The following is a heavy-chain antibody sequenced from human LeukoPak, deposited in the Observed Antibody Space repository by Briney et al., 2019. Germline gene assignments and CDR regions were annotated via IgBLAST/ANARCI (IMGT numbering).Heavy chain of an antibody. CDR2: ISYDGSNK. V-gene: IGHV3-30*18. Sequence: GGSLRLSCAASGFTFSSYGMHWVRQAPGKGLEWVAVISYDGSNKYYADSVKGRFTISRDNSKNTVDLQMNSLRAEDTAVYYCAKATGYLLWGQGTLVIVSS. D-gene: IGHD1-14*01. CDR3: AKATGYLL. CDR1: GFTFSSYG. J-gene: IGHJ4*02.